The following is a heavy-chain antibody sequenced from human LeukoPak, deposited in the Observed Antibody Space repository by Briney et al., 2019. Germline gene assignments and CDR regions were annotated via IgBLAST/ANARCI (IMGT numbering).Heavy chain of an antibody. CDR3: ARAVVVAATRWFDP. J-gene: IGHJ5*02. D-gene: IGHD2-15*01. CDR2: IYYSGST. CDR1: GGSISSGDYY. V-gene: IGHV4-30-4*01. Sequence: PSETLSLTCTVSGGSISSGDYYWSWIRQPPGKGLERIGYIYYSGSTYYNPSLKSRVTISVDTSKNQFSLKLSSVTAADTAVYYCARAVVVAATRWFDPWGQGTLVTVSS.